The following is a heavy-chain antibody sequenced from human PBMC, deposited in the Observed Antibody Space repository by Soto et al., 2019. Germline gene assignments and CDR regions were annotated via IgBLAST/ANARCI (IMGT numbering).Heavy chain of an antibody. Sequence: EVQLVESGGGLAKPGGSLRLSCAASGFTFSSYSMNWVRQAPGKGLEWVSSISSSSSYIYYADSVKGRFTISRDNAKNSLYLQMNSLRAEDTAVYYRARVRYSSGWYPYLGPTDAFDIWGQGTMVTVSS. CDR1: GFTFSSYS. V-gene: IGHV3-21*01. CDR2: ISSSSSYI. J-gene: IGHJ3*02. D-gene: IGHD6-19*01. CDR3: ARVRYSSGWYPYLGPTDAFDI.